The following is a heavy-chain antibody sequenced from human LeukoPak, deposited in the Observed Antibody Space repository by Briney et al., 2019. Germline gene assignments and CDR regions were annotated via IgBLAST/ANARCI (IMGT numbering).Heavy chain of an antibody. D-gene: IGHD2-15*01. CDR3: VKARDRYLLGVGMDV. J-gene: IGHJ6*02. V-gene: IGHV3-64D*06. CDR2: ISSNGGST. Sequence: GGSLRLSCAASGFTFSSYGMHWVRQAPGKGLEYVSAISSNGGSTYYADSVKGRFTISRDNSKNTLYLQMSSLRAEDTAVYYCVKARDRYLLGVGMDVWGQGTTVTVSS. CDR1: GFTFSSYG.